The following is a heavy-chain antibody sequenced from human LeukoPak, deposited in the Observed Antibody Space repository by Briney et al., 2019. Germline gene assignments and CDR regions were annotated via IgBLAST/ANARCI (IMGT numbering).Heavy chain of an antibody. CDR1: GGSISSYY. CDR3: ARDSTASNPWYFDL. D-gene: IGHD1-14*01. J-gene: IGHJ2*01. V-gene: IGHV4-4*07. CDR2: MYITGNT. Sequence: PSETLSLTCTVSGGSISSYYWSWIRQPAGKGLEWIGRMYITGNTNYNPSLKSRVTMSLDTSKNHFSLKLSSVTAADTAVYYCARDSTASNPWYFDLWGRGTLVTVSS.